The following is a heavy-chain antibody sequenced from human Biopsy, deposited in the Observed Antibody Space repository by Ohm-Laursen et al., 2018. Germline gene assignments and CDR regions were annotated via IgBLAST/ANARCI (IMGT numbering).Heavy chain of an antibody. D-gene: IGHD4-11*01. V-gene: IGHV4-59*02. CDR3: ARDSEILNYGNFKYYHYYGMDV. CDR1: GDSVTKYY. J-gene: IGHJ6*02. Sequence: TLSLTCTVSGDSVTKYYWSWIRQPPGKGLEWIGHIYYSVMTNYNPSLQSRVSISVDTSRNQVSLTLSSVTAADTAVYYCARDSEILNYGNFKYYHYYGMDVWGQGTKVTVSS. CDR2: IYYSVMT.